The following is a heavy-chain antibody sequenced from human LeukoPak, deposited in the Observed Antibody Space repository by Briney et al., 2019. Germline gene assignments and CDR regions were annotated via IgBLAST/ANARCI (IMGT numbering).Heavy chain of an antibody. D-gene: IGHD4-17*01. CDR1: GFTFSSYW. CDR2: TRNKANSYTT. V-gene: IGHV3-72*01. CDR3: AREPNTDYGDYVDY. J-gene: IGHJ4*02. Sequence: GGSLRLSCAASGFTFSSYWMSWVRQAPGKGLEWVGRTRNKANSYTTEYAASVKGRFTISRDDSKNSLYLQMNSLKTEDTAVYYCAREPNTDYGDYVDYWGQGTLVTVSS.